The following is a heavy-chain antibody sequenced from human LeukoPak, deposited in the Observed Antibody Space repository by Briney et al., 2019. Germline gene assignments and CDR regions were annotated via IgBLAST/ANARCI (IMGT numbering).Heavy chain of an antibody. D-gene: IGHD4-17*01. Sequence: GGSLRLSCAASGFTFSSYSMNWVRQAPGKGLEWVSYISSSGSTIYYADSVKGRFTISRDNAKNSLYLQMNSLRAEDTAVYYCAKGTYGSIDYWGQGTLVTVSS. V-gene: IGHV3-48*04. CDR2: ISSSGSTI. J-gene: IGHJ4*02. CDR3: AKGTYGSIDY. CDR1: GFTFSSYS.